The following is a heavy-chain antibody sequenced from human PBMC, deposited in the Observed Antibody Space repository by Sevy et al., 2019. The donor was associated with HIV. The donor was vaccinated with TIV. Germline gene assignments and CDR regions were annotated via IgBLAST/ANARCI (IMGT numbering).Heavy chain of an antibody. Sequence: SETLSLTCTVSGGSISSYYWSWIRQPPGKGLEWIGYIYYSGSTNYNPSLKSRVTISVDTSTNQFSLKLSFVTAADTAVYYCARVNSGGYGSFYFDYWGQGTLVTVSS. J-gene: IGHJ4*02. V-gene: IGHV4-59*01. CDR2: IYYSGST. CDR3: ARVNSGGYGSFYFDY. CDR1: GGSISSYY. D-gene: IGHD6-19*01.